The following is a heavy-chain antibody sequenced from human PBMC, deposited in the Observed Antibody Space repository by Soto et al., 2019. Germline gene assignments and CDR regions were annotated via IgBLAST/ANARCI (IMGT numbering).Heavy chain of an antibody. V-gene: IGHV4-30-4*01. CDR3: ARGAYSDSSSYFDY. CDR1: GGSISSGVYY. D-gene: IGHD6-6*01. J-gene: IGHJ4*02. CDR2: IYYSGAP. Sequence: PSETVSLTCTVSGGSISSGVYYWSWIRQPPGKGLEWIGYIYYSGAPYFSPSLQSRLSMSVDTSKNQFSLRLSSVTAADTAVYFCARGAYSDSSSYFDYWGQGTLVTVSS.